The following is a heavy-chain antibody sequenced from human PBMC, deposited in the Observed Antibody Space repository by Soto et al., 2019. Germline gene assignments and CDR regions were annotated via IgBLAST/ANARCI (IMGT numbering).Heavy chain of an antibody. J-gene: IGHJ4*02. CDR2: IYYSGRT. CDR3: AKGPYIVATMGVDY. Sequence: SETLSLTCTVSGGSISSYYWSWIRQPPGKGLEWIGYIYYSGRTNYNPSLKSRVTISVDTSKNQFSLKLSSVTAADTAVYYCAKGPYIVATMGVDYWGQGTLVTVSS. V-gene: IGHV4-59*01. D-gene: IGHD5-12*01. CDR1: GGSISSYY.